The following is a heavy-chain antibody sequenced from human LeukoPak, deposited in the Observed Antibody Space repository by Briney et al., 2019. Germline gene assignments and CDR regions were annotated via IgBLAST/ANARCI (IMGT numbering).Heavy chain of an antibody. J-gene: IGHJ4*02. Sequence: GGSLRLSCAASGFTFSSYGMHWVRQAPGKGLEWVAVISYDGSNKYYADSVKGRFTISRDNSKNTLYLQMNSLRAEDTAVYYCAREISGFDYWGQGALVTVSS. CDR3: AREISGFDY. D-gene: IGHD6-19*01. CDR2: ISYDGSNK. V-gene: IGHV3-30*03. CDR1: GFTFSSYG.